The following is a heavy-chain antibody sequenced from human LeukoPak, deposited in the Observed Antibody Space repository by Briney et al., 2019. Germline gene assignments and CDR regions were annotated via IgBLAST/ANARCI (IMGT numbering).Heavy chain of an antibody. V-gene: IGHV4-34*01. J-gene: IGHJ4*02. D-gene: IGHD3-9*01. CDR3: ARGNILSGYCFDF. Sequence: PSETLSLTCAVYGGSISGYYWSWIRQPPGKGLEWVGEIHYTGATSYNPSLKRRATISIETSKNQLSLKLGSVTAADTAVYYCARGNILSGYCFDFWGQGALVTVSS. CDR2: IHYTGAT. CDR1: GGSISGYY.